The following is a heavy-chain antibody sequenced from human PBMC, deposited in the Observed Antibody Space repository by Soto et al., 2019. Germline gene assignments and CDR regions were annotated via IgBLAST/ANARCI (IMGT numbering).Heavy chain of an antibody. Sequence: QVQLVESGGGLVKPGGSLRLSCAASGFSFSDYYMSWIRQAPGKGLEWVSYITSSSSYTNYADSVKGRFTSSRDNATNSLYLQMNSLRAEDTAVYYRATLRPAYWYFDPWGRGTLVIVSS. D-gene: IGHD2-21*02. CDR3: ATLRPAYWYFDP. V-gene: IGHV3-11*05. CDR2: ITSSSSYT. CDR1: GFSFSDYY. J-gene: IGHJ2*01.